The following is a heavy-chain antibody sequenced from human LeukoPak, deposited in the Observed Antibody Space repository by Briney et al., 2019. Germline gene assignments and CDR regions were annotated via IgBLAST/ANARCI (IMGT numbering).Heavy chain of an antibody. V-gene: IGHV3-48*04. D-gene: IGHD3-9*01. Sequence: SGGFLRLSCAASGFTFSSYSMNWVRQAPGKGLEWVSYISSSGSTIYYADSVKGRFTISRDNAKNSLYLQMNSLRAEDTAVYYCARELRYPRGDYWGQGTLVTVSS. CDR3: ARELRYPRGDY. J-gene: IGHJ4*02. CDR2: ISSSGSTI. CDR1: GFTFSSYS.